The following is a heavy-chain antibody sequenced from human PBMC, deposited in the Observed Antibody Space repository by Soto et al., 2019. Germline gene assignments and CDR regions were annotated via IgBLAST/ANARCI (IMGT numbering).Heavy chain of an antibody. D-gene: IGHD2-2*01. CDR3: AKTASYCSTTSCSSIRPPPYFDY. CDR1: GFTFSSYA. Sequence: PGGSLRLSCAASGFTFSSYAMSWVRQAPGKGLEWVSAISGSGGSTYYADSVKGRFTISRDNSKNTLYLQMNSLRAEDTAVYYCAKTASYCSTTSCSSIRPPPYFDYWGQGTLVTVYS. J-gene: IGHJ4*02. V-gene: IGHV3-23*01. CDR2: ISGSGGST.